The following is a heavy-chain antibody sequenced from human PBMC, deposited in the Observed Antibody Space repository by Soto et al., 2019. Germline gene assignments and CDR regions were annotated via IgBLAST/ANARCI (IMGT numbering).Heavy chain of an antibody. CDR3: VSSVNYDFWRDAGSDFCFDY. V-gene: IGHV4-4*02. CDR1: GGSISSSYW. J-gene: IGHJ4*02. CDR2: IYHGGST. D-gene: IGHD3-3*01. Sequence: SETLSLTCAVSGGSISSSYWWNWVRQTPRGGLEWIGKIYHGGSTNYNPSLKNRVTISVDKSKNQFSLKLTSVTAADTAVYYCVSSVNYDFWRDAGSDFCFDYWGRGTLVTVSS.